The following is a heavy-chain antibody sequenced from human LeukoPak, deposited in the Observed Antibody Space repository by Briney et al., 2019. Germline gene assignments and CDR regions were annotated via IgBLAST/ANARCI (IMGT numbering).Heavy chain of an antibody. V-gene: IGHV1-2*02. D-gene: IGHD3-22*01. Sequence: ASVKVSCKASGYTFTSYGISWVRLAPGQGLEWMGWINPKSGGTNYVQKFQGRVTMTRDTSINTAYMDLSSLRSDDTAVYYCATHYDSSGYYLVYWGQGTLVTVSS. CDR1: GYTFTSYG. CDR3: ATHYDSSGYYLVY. J-gene: IGHJ4*02. CDR2: INPKSGGT.